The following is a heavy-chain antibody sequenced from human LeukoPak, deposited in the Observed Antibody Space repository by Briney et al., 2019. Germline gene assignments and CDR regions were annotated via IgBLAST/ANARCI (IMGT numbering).Heavy chain of an antibody. CDR3: ARQISDYYYYYIDV. J-gene: IGHJ6*03. V-gene: IGHV4-39*01. CDR2: IYYSGTT. CDR1: GGSISSSHYY. D-gene: IGHD3-10*01. Sequence: SETLSLTCTVSGGSISSSHYYWGWIRQPPGKGLEWIGTIYYSGTTYYNPSLESRATISEDTSKNQFSLTLRSVTDADTAVYYCARQISDYYYYYIDVWGKGTTVTVSS.